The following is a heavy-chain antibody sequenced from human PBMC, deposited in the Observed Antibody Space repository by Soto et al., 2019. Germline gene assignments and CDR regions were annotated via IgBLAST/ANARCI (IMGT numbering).Heavy chain of an antibody. CDR2: ISDYNGNT. V-gene: IGHV1-18*01. CDR1: GYSFTTYG. Sequence: QVQLVQSGAEVKKPGASVKVSCKASGYSFTTYGISWVRQAPGQGLEWMGWISDYNGNTNYEKKFQGRVTMTTDTSTRTTYMELKSLRSVDTAVYYCEREGYYSGSGSYSPPRYYGMDVWGQGTTVTVS. CDR3: EREGYYSGSGSYSPPRYYGMDV. J-gene: IGHJ6*02. D-gene: IGHD3-10*01.